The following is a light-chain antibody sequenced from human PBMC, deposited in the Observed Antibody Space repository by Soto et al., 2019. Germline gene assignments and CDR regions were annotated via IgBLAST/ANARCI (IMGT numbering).Light chain of an antibody. V-gene: IGLV2-14*01. CDR2: EVT. CDR1: NSDVGGFNY. Sequence: QSALTQPASVSGSPGQSITISCTGTNSDVGGFNYVSWYQQHPDKAPKLIIFEVTDRPSGVSNRFSGSKAGNTASLTISRLQAEDEADYYCSSYTGSTTVVFGGGTKVTVL. CDR3: SSYTGSTTVV. J-gene: IGLJ2*01.